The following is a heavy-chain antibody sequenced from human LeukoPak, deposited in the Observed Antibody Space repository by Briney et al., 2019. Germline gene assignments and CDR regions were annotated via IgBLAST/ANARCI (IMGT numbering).Heavy chain of an antibody. J-gene: IGHJ4*02. CDR2: INHGGST. Sequence: PSETLSLTCAVYGGSFSGYYWSWIRQPPGKGLEWIGEINHGGSTNYNPSLKSRVTISVDTSKNQFSLKLSSVTAADTAVYYCAVRIVGATRDYWGQGTLVTVSP. CDR1: GGSFSGYY. D-gene: IGHD1-26*01. V-gene: IGHV4-34*01. CDR3: AVRIVGATRDY.